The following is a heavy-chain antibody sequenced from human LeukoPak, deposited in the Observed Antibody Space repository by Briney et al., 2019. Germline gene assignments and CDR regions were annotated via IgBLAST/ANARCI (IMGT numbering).Heavy chain of an antibody. V-gene: IGHV4-59*01. CDR1: GGSISSYY. CDR3: ARAVYGGNFLGY. J-gene: IGHJ4*02. CDR2: IYYSGST. Sequence: SETLSLTCTVSGGSISSYYWSWIRQPPGKGLEWIGYIYYSGSTNDNPSLKSRVTISVDTSKNQFSLKLSSVTAADTAVYYCARAVYGGNFLGYWGQGTLVTVSS. D-gene: IGHD4-23*01.